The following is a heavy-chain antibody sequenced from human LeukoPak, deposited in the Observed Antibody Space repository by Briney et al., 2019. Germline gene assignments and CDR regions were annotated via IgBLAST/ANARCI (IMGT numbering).Heavy chain of an antibody. CDR3: ARDRSSYEYYFDH. V-gene: IGHV3-30-3*01. D-gene: IGHD5-12*01. CDR2: IPYDGSNK. CDR1: GFTFSNYA. J-gene: IGHJ4*02. Sequence: GRSLRLSCAASGFTFSNYAMHWVRQAPRKGLEWVAVIPYDGSNKYYADSVKGRFTISRDNSKNTLYLQMNSLRAEDTAVFYCARDRSSYEYYFDHWGQGTLVTVSS.